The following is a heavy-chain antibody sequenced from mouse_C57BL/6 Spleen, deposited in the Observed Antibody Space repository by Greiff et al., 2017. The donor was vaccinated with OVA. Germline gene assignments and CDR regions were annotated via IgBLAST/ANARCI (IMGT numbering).Heavy chain of an antibody. CDR1: GFTFSDYY. J-gene: IGHJ4*01. V-gene: IGHV5-16*01. D-gene: IGHD3-2*02. CDR2: INYDGSST. Sequence: EVHLVESEGGLVQPGSSMKLSCTASGFTFSDYYMAWVRQVPEKGLEWVANINYDGSSTYYLDSLKSRFIISRDNAKNILYLQMSSLKSEDTATYYCARGQLRAGAMDYGGQGTSVTVSS. CDR3: ARGQLRAGAMDY.